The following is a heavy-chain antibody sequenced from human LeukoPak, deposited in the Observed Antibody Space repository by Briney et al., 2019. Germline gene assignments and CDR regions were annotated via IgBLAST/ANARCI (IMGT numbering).Heavy chain of an antibody. V-gene: IGHV3-64*01. Sequence: PGGSLRLSCVASGFTFSSHPMHWVRQAPGKGLESVSAISTNGGTTYYANSVRGRFIISGDNSHNTLYLQMGRLRTDDTAIYYCARESPSGSLDYWGQGTLVTVSS. CDR2: ISTNGGTT. D-gene: IGHD1-26*01. CDR3: ARESPSGSLDY. J-gene: IGHJ4*02. CDR1: GFTFSSHP.